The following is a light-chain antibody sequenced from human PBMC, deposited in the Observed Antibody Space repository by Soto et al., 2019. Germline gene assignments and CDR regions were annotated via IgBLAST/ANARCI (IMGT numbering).Light chain of an antibody. CDR3: QQYNNWPPLT. V-gene: IGKV3-15*01. Sequence: EIVMTQSPATLSVSPGERATLSCRASQSVGSNLAWYQQKPGQAPRLIIYGASTRATGIPAMFSGSGSGTEFTLTISSLQSEDFAVYYCQQYNNWPPLTFGGGTKVEIK. J-gene: IGKJ4*01. CDR1: QSVGSN. CDR2: GAS.